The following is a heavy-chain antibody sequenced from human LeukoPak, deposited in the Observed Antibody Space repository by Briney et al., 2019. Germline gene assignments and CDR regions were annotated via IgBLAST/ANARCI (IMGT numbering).Heavy chain of an antibody. CDR2: ISTDVT. CDR3: AKNYRYFDY. J-gene: IGHJ4*02. CDR1: GXTFSSYA. D-gene: IGHD1-7*01. Sequence: GGSLRLSCAASGXTFSSYAMTWVRQAPGKGLEWVSTISTDVTSSADSVKGRFTISRDNSKDTLYLQMNSLRAEDTAVYYCAKNYRYFDYWGQGTLVTVSS. V-gene: IGHV3-23*01.